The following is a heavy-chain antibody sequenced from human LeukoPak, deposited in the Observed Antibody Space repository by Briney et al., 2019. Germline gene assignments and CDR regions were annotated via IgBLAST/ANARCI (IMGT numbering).Heavy chain of an antibody. Sequence: SETLSLTCTVSGGSISSYCWGWIRQPAGKGLEWVGCIYTGGGNNFNPSLKSRVTMSVDTSKNQFSLKLSSVTAADTAVYYCARDGDIVVVPAAISGMYYYYGMDVWGQGTTVTVSS. D-gene: IGHD2-2*02. CDR2: IYTGGGN. CDR3: ARDGDIVVVPAAISGMYYYYGMDV. CDR1: GGSISSYC. V-gene: IGHV4-4*07. J-gene: IGHJ6*02.